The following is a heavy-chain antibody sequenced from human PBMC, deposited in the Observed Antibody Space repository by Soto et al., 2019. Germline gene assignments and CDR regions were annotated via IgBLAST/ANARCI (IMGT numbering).Heavy chain of an antibody. Sequence: QVQLQESGPGLVKPSQTLSLTCTVSGGSIYTGGFYWSWIRQLPGKGLEWLGYIYYTGSTQYTPSLKSRLTISTDTSDNQFSLRLTSVTAEDTAVYYCATSLVTSRTRVDYWGQGTLVTVSS. CDR3: ATSLVTSRTRVDY. CDR2: IYYTGST. V-gene: IGHV4-31*03. J-gene: IGHJ4*02. CDR1: GGSIYTGGFY. D-gene: IGHD1-26*01.